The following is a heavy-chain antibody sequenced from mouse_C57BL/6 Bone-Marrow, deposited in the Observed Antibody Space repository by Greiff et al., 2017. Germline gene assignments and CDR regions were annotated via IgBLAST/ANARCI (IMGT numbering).Heavy chain of an antibody. CDR2: ISSGGSYT. CDR1: GFTFRSYG. Sequence: EVKLMESGGDLVKPGGSLKLSCAASGFTFRSYGMSWVRQTPDKRLEWVATISSGGSYTYYPDSVKGRFTISRDNAKNTLYLQMSSLKSEDTAMYYCAGYSRRDWYFDVWGTGTTVTVSS. J-gene: IGHJ1*03. V-gene: IGHV5-6*01. D-gene: IGHD1-2*01. CDR3: AGYSRRDWYFDV.